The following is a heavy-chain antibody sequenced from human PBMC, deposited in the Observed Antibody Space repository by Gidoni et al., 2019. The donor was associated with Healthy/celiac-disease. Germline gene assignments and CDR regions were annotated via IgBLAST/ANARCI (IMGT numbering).Heavy chain of an antibody. D-gene: IGHD2-15*01. J-gene: IGHJ4*02. V-gene: IGHV4-39*07. CDR1: GGSIISSSYY. Sequence: QLQLQESGPGLVKPSETLSLTCTVSGGSIISSSYYWGWIRQPPGKGLEWIGSIYYSGSTYYNPYLKSRVTISVDTSKNQFSLKLSSVTAADTAVYYCATGYCSGGSCEIDYWGQGTLVTVSS. CDR3: ATGYCSGGSCEIDY. CDR2: IYYSGST.